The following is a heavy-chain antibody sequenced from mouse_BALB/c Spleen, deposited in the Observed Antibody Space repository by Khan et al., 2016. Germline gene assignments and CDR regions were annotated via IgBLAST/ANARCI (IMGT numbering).Heavy chain of an antibody. J-gene: IGHJ2*01. Sequence: QVQLQQSGAELARPGASVKMSCKASGYTFTSYSMHWVKQRPGQGLEWIGYINPRTDFTNYNQKFKDRATLTADKSSSTAYMQLSSLTSEDSAVYYCARLRLGHWGQGTTLTVSS. D-gene: IGHD4-1*01. V-gene: IGHV1-4*01. CDR3: ARLRLGH. CDR2: INPRTDFT. CDR1: GYTFTSYS.